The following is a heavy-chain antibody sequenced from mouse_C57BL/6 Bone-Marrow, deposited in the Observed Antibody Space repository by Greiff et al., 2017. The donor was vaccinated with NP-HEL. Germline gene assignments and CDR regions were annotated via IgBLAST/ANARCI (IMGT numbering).Heavy chain of an antibody. Sequence: QVQLKRSGAELARPGASVKLSCKASGYTFTSYGISWVKQRTGQGLEWIGEIYPRSGNTYYNEKFKGKATLTADKSSSTAYMELRSLTSEDSAVYFCARSYYYGSSPWYFDYWGQGTTLTVSS. J-gene: IGHJ2*01. V-gene: IGHV1-81*01. CDR3: ARSYYYGSSPWYFDY. CDR2: IYPRSGNT. CDR1: GYTFTSYG. D-gene: IGHD1-1*01.